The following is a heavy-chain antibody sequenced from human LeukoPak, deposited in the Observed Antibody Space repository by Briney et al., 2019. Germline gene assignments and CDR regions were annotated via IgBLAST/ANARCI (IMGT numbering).Heavy chain of an antibody. D-gene: IGHD6-19*01. CDR1: GFTFSNYG. CDR2: ISGSGGST. CDR3: AKLHSSGWYKTNDY. Sequence: GGSLRLSCAASGFTFSNYGLSWVRQAPGKGLEWVSAISGSGGSTYYADSVKGRFTISRDNSKNTLYLQMNSLRAEDTAVYYCAKLHSSGWYKTNDYWGQGTLVTVSS. V-gene: IGHV3-23*01. J-gene: IGHJ4*02.